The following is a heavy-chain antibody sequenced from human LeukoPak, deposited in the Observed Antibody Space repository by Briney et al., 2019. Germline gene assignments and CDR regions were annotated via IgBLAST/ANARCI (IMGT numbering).Heavy chain of an antibody. V-gene: IGHV4-34*01. CDR2: INHSGST. CDR1: GGSFSGYY. Sequence: SETLSLTCAVYGGSFSGYYWSWIRQPPGKGLEWIGEINHSGSTNYNPSLKSRVTISVDTSKNQFSLKLSSVTAADTAVYYCAREAPRYCSSTSCYPVPWGQGTLVTVSS. CDR3: AREAPRYCSSTSCYPVP. J-gene: IGHJ5*02. D-gene: IGHD2-2*01.